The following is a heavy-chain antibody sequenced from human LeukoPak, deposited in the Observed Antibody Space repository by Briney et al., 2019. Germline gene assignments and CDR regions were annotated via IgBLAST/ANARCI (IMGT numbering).Heavy chain of an antibody. CDR1: GFTFSSYG. CDR2: ISYDGSNK. J-gene: IGHJ5*02. D-gene: IGHD3-9*01. V-gene: IGHV3-30*18. CDR3: AKNRGRYFDWLNGFDP. Sequence: GGSLRLSCAASGFTFSSYGMHWVRQAPGKGLEWVAVISYDGSNKYYADSVKGRFTISRDNSKNTLYLQMNSLRAEDTAVYYCAKNRGRYFDWLNGFDPWGQGTLVTVSS.